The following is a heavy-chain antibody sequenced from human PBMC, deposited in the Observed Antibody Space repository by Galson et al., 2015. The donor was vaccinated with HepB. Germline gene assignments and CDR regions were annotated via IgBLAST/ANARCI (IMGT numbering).Heavy chain of an antibody. J-gene: IGHJ4*02. CDR3: ARDPSYYDSSGYYSYFDY. Sequence: SVKVSCKASGYTFTSYYMHWVRQAPGQGLEWMGIINPSGGSTSYAQKFQGRVTMTRDTSTSTVYMELSSLRSEDTAVYYCARDPSYYDSSGYYSYFDYWGQGTLVTVSS. V-gene: IGHV1-46*01. CDR2: INPSGGST. CDR1: GYTFTSYY. D-gene: IGHD3-22*01.